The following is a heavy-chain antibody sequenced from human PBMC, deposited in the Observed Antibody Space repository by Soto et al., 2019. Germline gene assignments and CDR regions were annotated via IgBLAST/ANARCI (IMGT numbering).Heavy chain of an antibody. CDR2: ISSSSSYT. J-gene: IGHJ4*02. V-gene: IGHV3-11*06. CDR1: GFTFSDYY. D-gene: IGHD3-22*01. CDR3: ARESRAGVVVIEDYFDY. Sequence: QVQLVESGGGLVKPGGSLRLSCAASGFTFSDYYMSWIRQAPGKGLEWVSYISSSSSYTNYADSVKGRFTISRDNAKNSLYLQMNSLRAEDTAVYYCARESRAGVVVIEDYFDYWGQGTLVTVSS.